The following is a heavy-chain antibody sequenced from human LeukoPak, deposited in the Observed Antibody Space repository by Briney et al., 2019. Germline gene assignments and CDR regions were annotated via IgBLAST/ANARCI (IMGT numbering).Heavy chain of an antibody. Sequence: GGSLRLSCAASGFTFSSYSMNWVRQAPGKGLEWVSSISCSSSYIYYADSVKGRFTISRDNAKNRLYLQMNSLGAEDTAVYYCASTIGSAGTQYWGQGTLVTVSS. D-gene: IGHD6-13*01. CDR2: ISCSSSYI. J-gene: IGHJ4*02. CDR3: ASTIGSAGTQY. V-gene: IGHV3-21*01. CDR1: GFTFSSYS.